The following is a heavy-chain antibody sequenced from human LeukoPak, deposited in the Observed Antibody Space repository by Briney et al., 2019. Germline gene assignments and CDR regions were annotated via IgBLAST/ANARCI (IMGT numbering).Heavy chain of an antibody. Sequence: SETLSLTCPVSGGSISSYYWSWIRQPPGEGLEWIGSIYYNGNTDYNPSLKSRVTISVDTSNNQFSLKLSSVTAADTAVYYCARHGTQWLRYPNFDYWGQGALVTVSS. CDR3: ARHGTQWLRYPNFDY. D-gene: IGHD6-19*01. CDR2: IYYNGNT. J-gene: IGHJ4*02. CDR1: GGSISSYY. V-gene: IGHV4-59*08.